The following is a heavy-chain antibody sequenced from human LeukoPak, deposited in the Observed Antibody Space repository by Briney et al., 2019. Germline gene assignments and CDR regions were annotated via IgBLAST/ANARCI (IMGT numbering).Heavy chain of an antibody. Sequence: SQTLSLTCTVSGGSISSYYWSWIRPPPGKGLGWIGYIYYSRSTNYNPSLKSRGTISVDTSKNQFSLKLSSVTAADTAVYYCARDYYGSWNWFDPWGQGTLVTVSS. D-gene: IGHD3-10*01. V-gene: IGHV4-59*01. J-gene: IGHJ5*02. CDR1: GGSISSYY. CDR2: IYYSRST. CDR3: ARDYYGSWNWFDP.